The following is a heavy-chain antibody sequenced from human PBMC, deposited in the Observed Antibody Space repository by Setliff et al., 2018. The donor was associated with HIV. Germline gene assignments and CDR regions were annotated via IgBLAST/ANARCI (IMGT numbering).Heavy chain of an antibody. CDR1: GYTFTSYG. CDR3: ARLLVAGMLFDY. V-gene: IGHV1-18*01. J-gene: IGHJ4*02. Sequence: ASVKVSCKASGYTFTSYGLSWVRQAPGQGLEWVGWISAYNGSTNYAQKLQGRVTFTTDTSTDTSYMELRSLRSDDTAIYYCARLLVAGMLFDYWGQGTLVTVSS. D-gene: IGHD2-15*01. CDR2: ISAYNGST.